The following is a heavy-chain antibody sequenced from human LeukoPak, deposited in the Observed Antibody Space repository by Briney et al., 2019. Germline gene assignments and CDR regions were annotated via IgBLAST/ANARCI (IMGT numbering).Heavy chain of an antibody. CDR3: ARDLADSSGYYWGAFDI. CDR1: GGSISSYY. D-gene: IGHD3-22*01. CDR2: IYYSGST. J-gene: IGHJ3*02. Sequence: PSETLSLTCTVSGGSISSYYWSWIRQPPGKGLEWIGYIYYSGSTNYNPSLKSRVTISVDTSKNQFSLKLSSVTAADTAVYYCARDLADSSGYYWGAFDIWGQGTMVTVSS. V-gene: IGHV4-59*01.